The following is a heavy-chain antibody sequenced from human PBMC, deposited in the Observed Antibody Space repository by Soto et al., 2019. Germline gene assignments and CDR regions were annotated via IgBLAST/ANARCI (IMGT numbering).Heavy chain of an antibody. Sequence: ASVKVSCKASGYTFTSYDSNWVRQATGQGLEWMGWMNPNSGNTGYAQKFQGRVTMTRNTSISTAYMELSSLRSEDTAVYYCARGPSHPYDFWSGYWFDPWGQGTLVTVSS. J-gene: IGHJ5*02. CDR3: ARGPSHPYDFWSGYWFDP. D-gene: IGHD3-3*01. CDR1: GYTFTSYD. V-gene: IGHV1-8*01. CDR2: MNPNSGNT.